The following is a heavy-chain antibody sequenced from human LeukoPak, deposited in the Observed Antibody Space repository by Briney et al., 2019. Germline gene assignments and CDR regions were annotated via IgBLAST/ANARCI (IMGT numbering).Heavy chain of an antibody. CDR2: IYSGGST. Sequence: GGSLRLSCAASGFTVSSNYMSWVRQAPGKGLEWVSVIYSGGSTYYADSVKGRFTISRDNSKNTLYLQMNSLRAEDTAVYYCARTSTVRGVFAFDYWGQGTLVTVSS. J-gene: IGHJ4*02. V-gene: IGHV3-53*01. CDR3: ARTSTVRGVFAFDY. D-gene: IGHD3-10*01. CDR1: GFTVSSNY.